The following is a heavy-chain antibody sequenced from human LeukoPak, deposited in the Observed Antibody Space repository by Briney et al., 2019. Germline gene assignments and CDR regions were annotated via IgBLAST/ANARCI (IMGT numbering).Heavy chain of an antibody. CDR3: ARPYDSSGSYAFDI. D-gene: IGHD3-22*01. V-gene: IGHV1-2*02. Sequence: ASVKVSCKASGYTFTGYYMHWVRQAPGQGLEWMGWINPNSGGTNYAQKFQGRVTMTRDTSISTAYMELSSLRSEDTAVYYCARPYDSSGSYAFDIWGQGTMVTVSS. CDR1: GYTFTGYY. J-gene: IGHJ3*02. CDR2: INPNSGGT.